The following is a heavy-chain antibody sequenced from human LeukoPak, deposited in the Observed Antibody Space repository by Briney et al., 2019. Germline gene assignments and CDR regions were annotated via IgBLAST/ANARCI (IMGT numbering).Heavy chain of an antibody. J-gene: IGHJ6*02. Sequence: GESLKISCKGSGYNFANYWIAWVRQMPGKGLEWMGIIYPGDSETRYSPSFQGQVTISADKSISTAYLQWSSLKASDTAMYYCARHPHLTGSYYYYGMDVWGQGTTVTVSS. CDR1: GYNFANYW. CDR3: ARHPHLTGSYYYYGMDV. CDR2: IYPGDSET. D-gene: IGHD3-9*01. V-gene: IGHV5-51*01.